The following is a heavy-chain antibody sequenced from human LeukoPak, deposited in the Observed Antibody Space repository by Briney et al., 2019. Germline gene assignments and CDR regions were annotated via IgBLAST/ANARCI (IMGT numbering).Heavy chain of an antibody. CDR2: INHSGYT. CDR1: GVSFDDYY. CDR3: TRMTAGHDY. V-gene: IGHV4-34*01. J-gene: IGHJ4*02. Sequence: TPSETLSLICAVSGVSFDDYYWSWVRQTPGKGLEWIGEINHSGYTNDSPSLKSRVTLSIDTSRKQFSLNLRSVTVADTGIYYCTRMTAGHDYWGQGTLVTVSS. D-gene: IGHD2-21*02.